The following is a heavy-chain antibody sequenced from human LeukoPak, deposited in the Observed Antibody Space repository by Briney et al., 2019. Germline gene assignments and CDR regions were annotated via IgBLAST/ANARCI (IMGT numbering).Heavy chain of an antibody. V-gene: IGHV4-59*01. Sequence: SQTLSLTCTVSGGSITNDYWNWIRQSSGKQLEWIGSIHYSGTINYSPSLKSRITISLDTSKNQFSLKLSSVTAADTAMYYCATSYDHGWLIGSWGQGTLVTVSS. D-gene: IGHD3-16*01. CDR1: GGSITNDY. CDR2: IHYSGTI. J-gene: IGHJ4*02. CDR3: ATSYDHGWLIGS.